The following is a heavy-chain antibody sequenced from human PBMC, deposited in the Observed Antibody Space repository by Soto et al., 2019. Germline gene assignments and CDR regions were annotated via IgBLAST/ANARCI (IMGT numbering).Heavy chain of an antibody. CDR2: IVSDGSRT. CDR1: GFTFSRYW. Sequence: GGSLRLSCAGSGFTFSRYWMHWVRQVPGKGLVWVANIVSDGSRTTYADSVKGRFTISRDNAKNTLYLKMDSLRVEDTAVYYCEIDANAEQFDYWGQGTLVTVSA. D-gene: IGHD6-13*01. V-gene: IGHV3-74*01. J-gene: IGHJ4*02. CDR3: EIDANAEQFDY.